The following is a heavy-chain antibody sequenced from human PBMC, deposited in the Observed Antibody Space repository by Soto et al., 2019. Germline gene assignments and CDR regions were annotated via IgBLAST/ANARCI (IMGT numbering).Heavy chain of an antibody. CDR3: AKDRPTTSSSKMDV. D-gene: IGHD6-6*01. CDR2: ISGSGGST. V-gene: IGHV3-23*01. J-gene: IGHJ6*04. Sequence: PGGSLRLSCAASGFTFSSYAMSWVRQAPGKGLEWVSAISGSGGSTYYADSVKGRFITSRDNSKNTMYLQMDSLRAEDTAVYYCAKDRPTTSSSKMDVWGKGTTVTVSS. CDR1: GFTFSSYA.